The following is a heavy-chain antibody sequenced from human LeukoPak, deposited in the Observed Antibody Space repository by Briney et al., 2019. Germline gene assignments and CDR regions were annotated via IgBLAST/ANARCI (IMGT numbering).Heavy chain of an antibody. V-gene: IGHV4-34*01. Sequence: SETLSLTCAVYGGSFSGYYWSWIRQPPGKGLQWIGEVNHGGATNYNPSLKSRVSISVDTSKNQFSLKLSSVTAADTAVYYCARDSHSSSWYSGYLGFGGYYYYMDVWGKGTTVTISS. D-gene: IGHD6-13*01. CDR3: ARDSHSSSWYSGYLGFGGYYYYMDV. CDR1: GGSFSGYY. CDR2: VNHGGAT. J-gene: IGHJ6*03.